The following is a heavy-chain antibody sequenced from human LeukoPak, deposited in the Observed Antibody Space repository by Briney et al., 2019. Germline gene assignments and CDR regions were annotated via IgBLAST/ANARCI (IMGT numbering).Heavy chain of an antibody. D-gene: IGHD5-24*01. Sequence: SQTLSLTCTVSGGSVSSGGYYWSWIRQHPGTGLEWIGYIYYSGSTYYNPSLKSRVTISVDTSKNQFSLKLSSVTAADTAVYYCARVDGRWLQAFDYWGQGTLVTVSS. CDR1: GGSVSSGGYY. CDR3: ARVDGRWLQAFDY. J-gene: IGHJ4*02. V-gene: IGHV4-31*03. CDR2: IYYSGST.